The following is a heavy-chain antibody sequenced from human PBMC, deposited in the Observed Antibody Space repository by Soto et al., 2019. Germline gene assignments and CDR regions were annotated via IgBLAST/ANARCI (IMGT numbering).Heavy chain of an antibody. CDR3: ASYLTYDSWSGSGGWFDP. J-gene: IGHJ5*02. Sequence: PSETLSLTCTVSGGSISSGDYYWSWIRQPPGKGLEWIGYIYYSGSTYYNPSLKSRVTISVDTSKNQFSLKLSSVTAADTAVYYCASYLTYDSWSGSGGWFDPWGQAPLVTVS. D-gene: IGHD3-3*01. CDR2: IYYSGST. V-gene: IGHV4-30-4*01. CDR1: GGSISSGDYY.